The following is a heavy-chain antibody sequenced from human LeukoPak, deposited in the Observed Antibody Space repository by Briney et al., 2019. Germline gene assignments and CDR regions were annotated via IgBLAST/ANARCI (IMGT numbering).Heavy chain of an antibody. D-gene: IGHD3-22*01. CDR1: GFTFSNYA. J-gene: IGHJ4*02. CDR2: ISYDGSNK. CDR3: ARGGNYYDSSGYFPVFDY. V-gene: IGHV3-30*04. Sequence: GRSLRLSCAASGFTFSNYAMHWVRQAPGKGLEWVAVISYDGSNKYYADSVKGRFTISRDNSKNTLYLQMNSLRAEDTAVYYCARGGNYYDSSGYFPVFDYWGQGTLVTVSS.